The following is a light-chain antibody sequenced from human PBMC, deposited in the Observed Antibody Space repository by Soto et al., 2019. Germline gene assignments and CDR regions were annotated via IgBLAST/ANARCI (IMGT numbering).Light chain of an antibody. CDR1: SSDVGGYNF. CDR2: DVT. J-gene: IGLJ1*01. CDR3: CSYASSTSYV. Sequence: QSALTQPASVSGSPGQSITISCTGTSSDVGGYNFVSWYQQYPGKAPKLMIHDVTSRPSGVSNRFPGSKSGTTASLTISGLQAEDEADYYCCSYASSTSYVFGTGTKVTVL. V-gene: IGLV2-14*01.